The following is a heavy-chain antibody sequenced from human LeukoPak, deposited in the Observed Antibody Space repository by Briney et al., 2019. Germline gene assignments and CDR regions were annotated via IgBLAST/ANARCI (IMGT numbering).Heavy chain of an antibody. J-gene: IGHJ4*02. CDR1: GGSISSYY. CDR2: IYYSGST. CDR3: AREGYSGYDGY. V-gene: IGHV4-30-4*01. Sequence: SETLSLTCTVSGGSISSYYWSWIRQPPGKGLEWIGYIYYSGSTYYNPSLKSRVTISVDTSKNQFSLKLGSVTAADTAVYYCAREGYSGYDGYWGQGALVTVSS. D-gene: IGHD5-12*01.